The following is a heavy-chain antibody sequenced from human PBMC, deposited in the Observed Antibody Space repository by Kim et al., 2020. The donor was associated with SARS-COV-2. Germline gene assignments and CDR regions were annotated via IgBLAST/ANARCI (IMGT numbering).Heavy chain of an antibody. J-gene: IGHJ4*01. D-gene: IGHD6-19*01. V-gene: IGHV3-30*03. CDR2: ISADESNK. CDR1: GFTFGSAH. CDR3: ARESHSSGRVGSFGY. Sequence: GGSLRLSCAGSGFTFGSAHMHWVRQAPGKGLEWVALISADESNKDYVDSVKGRFTVSRDNSQNTLFLQMDSLRGEDTAVYYCARESHSSGRVGSFGYWG.